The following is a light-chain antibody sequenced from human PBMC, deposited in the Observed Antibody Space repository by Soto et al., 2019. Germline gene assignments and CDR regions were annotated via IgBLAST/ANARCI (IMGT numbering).Light chain of an antibody. J-gene: IGKJ2*01. CDR1: ETIDTS. CDR3: QQSYSLSANI. Sequence: DIQMTQSPSSLSASVGARVTITCRASETIDTSLNWYQHKPGKAPTLLIYDASSLQSGVPSIFSGSRSGKDFTLTITRLQLEDFATYYCQQSYSLSANIFGQGTRLEIE. V-gene: IGKV1-39*01. CDR2: DAS.